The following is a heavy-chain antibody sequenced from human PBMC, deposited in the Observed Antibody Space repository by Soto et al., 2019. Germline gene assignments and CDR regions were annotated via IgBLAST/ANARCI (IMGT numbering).Heavy chain of an antibody. CDR1: GYTFTSYG. CDR3: VREGATAAKMFDY. Sequence: ASVKVSCKASGYTFTSYGISWVRQAPGQGLEWIGGINAYNDNTNYTQKFLGRLTMTRDTSTSTVYMELSSLTFEDTAVYYCVREGATAAKMFDYWGQGTLVTVSS. V-gene: IGHV1-18*01. J-gene: IGHJ4*02. D-gene: IGHD2-2*01. CDR2: INAYNDNT.